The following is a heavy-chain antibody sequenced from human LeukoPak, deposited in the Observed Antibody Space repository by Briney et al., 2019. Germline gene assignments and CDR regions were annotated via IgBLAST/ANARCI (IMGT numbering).Heavy chain of an antibody. CDR2: ISAYNGNT. V-gene: IGHV1-18*01. Sequence: AAAVNVSFKASGYTFTNYGISWVRQAPGQGREWMGWISAYNGNTNYAQKLQGRVTMTTDTSTSTAYMELRSLRSDDTAVYYCARDLSDSSGYYYENWFDPWGQGTLVTVSS. CDR1: GYTFTNYG. CDR3: ARDLSDSSGYYYENWFDP. J-gene: IGHJ5*02. D-gene: IGHD3-22*01.